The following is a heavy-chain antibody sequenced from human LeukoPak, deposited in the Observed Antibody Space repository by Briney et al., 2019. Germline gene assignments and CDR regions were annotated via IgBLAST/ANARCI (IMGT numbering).Heavy chain of an antibody. CDR2: IYHSGST. Sequence: PSETLSLTCAVSGGSISSSNWWSWVRQPPGKGLEWIGEIYHSGSTNYNPSLKSRVTISVDKSKNQFSLKLSSVTAADTAVYYCARATGVLWFGEYYGMDVWGQGTTVTVSS. J-gene: IGHJ6*02. V-gene: IGHV4-4*02. D-gene: IGHD3-10*01. CDR1: GGSISSSNW. CDR3: ARATGVLWFGEYYGMDV.